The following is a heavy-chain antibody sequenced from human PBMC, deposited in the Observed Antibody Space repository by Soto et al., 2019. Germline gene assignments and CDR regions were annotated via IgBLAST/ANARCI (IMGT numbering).Heavy chain of an antibody. J-gene: IGHJ5*02. Sequence: ASVKVSCKASGYTFTSYAMHWVRQAPGQRLEWMGWINAGNGNTKYSQKFQGRVTITRDTSASTAYMELSSLRSEDTAVYYCARDLGIVVVPAASWFDPWGQGTLVTVSS. CDR2: INAGNGNT. V-gene: IGHV1-3*01. CDR3: ARDLGIVVVPAASWFDP. CDR1: GYTFTSYA. D-gene: IGHD2-2*01.